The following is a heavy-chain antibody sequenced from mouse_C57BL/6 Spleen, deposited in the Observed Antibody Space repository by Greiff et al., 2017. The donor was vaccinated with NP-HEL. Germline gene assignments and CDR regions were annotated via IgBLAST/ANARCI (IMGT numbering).Heavy chain of an antibody. D-gene: IGHD2-4*01. CDR1: GFTFSDAW. J-gene: IGHJ1*03. Sequence: EVQLVESGGGLVQPGGSMKLSCAASGFTFSDAWMDWVRQSPEKGLEWVAEIRNKANNHATYYAESVKGRFTISRDDSKSSVYLQMNSLRAEDTGIYYCTRGSIYYDYDWYFDVWGTGTTVTVSS. CDR3: TRGSIYYDYDWYFDV. V-gene: IGHV6-6*01. CDR2: IRNKANNHAT.